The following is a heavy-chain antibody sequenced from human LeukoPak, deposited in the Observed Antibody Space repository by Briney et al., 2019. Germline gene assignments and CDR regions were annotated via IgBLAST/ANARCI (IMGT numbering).Heavy chain of an antibody. D-gene: IGHD4-23*01. CDR1: GYTFTSYG. CDR3: AREVAPGGFDY. Sequence: ASVKVSCKASGYTFTSYGISWVRQAPGQGLEWMGWISTNTRNPTYAQGFTGRFVFSLDTSVSTAYLQISSLKAEDTAVYYCAREVAPGGFDYWGQGTLVTVSS. V-gene: IGHV7-4-1*02. CDR2: ISTNTRNP. J-gene: IGHJ4*02.